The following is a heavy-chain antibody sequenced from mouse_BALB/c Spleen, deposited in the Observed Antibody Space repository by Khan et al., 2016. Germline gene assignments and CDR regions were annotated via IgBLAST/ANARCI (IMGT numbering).Heavy chain of an antibody. Sequence: QVQLQQSGPGLVQPSQSLSITCTVSGFSLTSYGVHWVRQSPGKGLEWLGAIWRGGIIDYNVAFMPRLSITKDHSKSQVFCKMNSLQADDTAIYYCAKNYYGRSYFDCWDQGTTLTVPS. J-gene: IGHJ2*01. V-gene: IGHV2-5*01. CDR1: GFSLTSYG. D-gene: IGHD1-1*01. CDR2: IWRGGII. CDR3: AKNYYGRSYFDC.